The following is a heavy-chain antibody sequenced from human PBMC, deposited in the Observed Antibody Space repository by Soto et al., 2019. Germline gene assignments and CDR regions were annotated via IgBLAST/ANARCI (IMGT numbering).Heavy chain of an antibody. V-gene: IGHV1-69*13. Sequence: SVKVSCKASRVAFNKFIVTWVRQAPGLGLEWVGGIIPVFGAANYAQKFQGRVTITADESTSTSYMEVNNLRSEDTAVYYCAKVRYSSPMGYYYGMDVWGQGTTVTVSS. CDR1: RVAFNKFI. CDR2: IIPVFGAA. J-gene: IGHJ6*02. D-gene: IGHD2-2*01. CDR3: AKVRYSSPMGYYYGMDV.